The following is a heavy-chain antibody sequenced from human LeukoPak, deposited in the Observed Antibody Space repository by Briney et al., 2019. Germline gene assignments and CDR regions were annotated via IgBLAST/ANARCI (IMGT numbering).Heavy chain of an antibody. CDR2: ISSSSSTI. Sequence: PGGSLRLSCAASGFTFSSYSMNWVRQAPGQGLEWVSYISSSSSTIDYADSVKGRFTISRDNANNSLYLQMNSLRDEDTAVYYCARDSILAGSSDYWGQGTLVTVSS. V-gene: IGHV3-48*02. CDR3: ARDSILAGSSDY. D-gene: IGHD3-9*01. J-gene: IGHJ4*02. CDR1: GFTFSSYS.